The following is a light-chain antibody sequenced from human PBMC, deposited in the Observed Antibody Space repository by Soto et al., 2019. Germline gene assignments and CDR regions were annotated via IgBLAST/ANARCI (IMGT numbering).Light chain of an antibody. CDR1: QSVSSSY. CDR3: QQYGSSPLT. V-gene: IGKV3-20*01. CDR2: AAS. Sequence: EIVLTQSPGTLSLSPGERATLSCRASQSVSSSYLAWYQQKPGRAPRLLIYAASSRATGIPDRFSGSGSGTDFTVTINRLEPEDFAVYYCQQYGSSPLTFGGGTKVEIK. J-gene: IGKJ4*01.